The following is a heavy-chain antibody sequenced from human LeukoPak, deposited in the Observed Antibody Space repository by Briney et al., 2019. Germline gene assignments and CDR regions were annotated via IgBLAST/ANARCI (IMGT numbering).Heavy chain of an antibody. CDR1: GGSISSYY. Sequence: PSETLSLTCTVSGGSISSYYWSWIRQPPGEGLEWIGYIYYSGTTNYNPSLKSRVTISVDTSKNQFSLKLSSVTAADTAVYYCARHYDILTGYSAYAFDIWGQGTMVTVSS. CDR2: IYYSGTT. V-gene: IGHV4-59*08. J-gene: IGHJ3*02. D-gene: IGHD3-9*01. CDR3: ARHYDILTGYSAYAFDI.